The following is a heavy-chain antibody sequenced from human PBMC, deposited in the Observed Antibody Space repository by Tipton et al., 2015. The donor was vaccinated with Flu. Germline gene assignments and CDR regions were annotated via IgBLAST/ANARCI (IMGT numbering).Heavy chain of an antibody. J-gene: IGHJ6*02. V-gene: IGHV3-33*01. CDR2: IWYDGSNE. CDR3: ARDHPPSITVLGEITDYFGMDV. Sequence: SLRLSCAASGFTFSSFGMHWVRQAPGKGLEWVAVIWYDGSNEYYADSVKGRFAISRDNSKNTLYLEMNSLRAEDTAVYYCARDHPPSITVLGEITDYFGMDVWGQGTTVTVSS. D-gene: IGHD3-3*01. CDR1: GFTFSSFG.